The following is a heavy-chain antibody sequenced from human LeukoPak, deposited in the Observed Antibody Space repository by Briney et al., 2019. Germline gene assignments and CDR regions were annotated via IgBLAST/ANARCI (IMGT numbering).Heavy chain of an antibody. V-gene: IGHV3-21*01. D-gene: IGHD3-3*01. Sequence: GGSLRLSCAASGFTFSSYSMNWVRQAPGKGPEWVSSISSSSSYIYYADSVKGRFTISRDNAKNSLYLQMNSLRAEDTAVYYCARGFGVDMRRLDPWGQGILVTVSS. CDR2: ISSSSSYI. J-gene: IGHJ5*02. CDR1: GFTFSSYS. CDR3: ARGFGVDMRRLDP.